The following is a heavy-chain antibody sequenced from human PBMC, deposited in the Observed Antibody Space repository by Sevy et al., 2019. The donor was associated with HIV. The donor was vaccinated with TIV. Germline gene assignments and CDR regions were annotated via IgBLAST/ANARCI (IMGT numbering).Heavy chain of an antibody. Sequence: GGSLRLSCAASGVTFSNYWMTWVRQGPGKGLEWVANINKDGSQKYYVDSVKGRFTISRDNADNSLYLQMNSLRAEDTAVYYWARGRHMDVWGKGITVTVSS. CDR3: ARGRHMDV. J-gene: IGHJ6*04. V-gene: IGHV3-7*03. CDR1: GVTFSNYW. CDR2: INKDGSQK.